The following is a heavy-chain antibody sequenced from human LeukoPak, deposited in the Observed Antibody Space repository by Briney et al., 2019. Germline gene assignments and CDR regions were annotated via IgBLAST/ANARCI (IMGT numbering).Heavy chain of an antibody. J-gene: IGHJ4*02. D-gene: IGHD1-1*01. CDR2: IYPGDFDT. CDR1: GYSFTSYW. CDR3: ARRALTTGYFGY. Sequence: GESLKISCEGSGYSFTSYWIAWVRQMPGKGLEWMGIIYPGDFDTRYSPSFQGQVTISADKSINTAYLQWSSLKASDTAIYYCARRALTTGYFGYWGQGSLVTVSS. V-gene: IGHV5-51*01.